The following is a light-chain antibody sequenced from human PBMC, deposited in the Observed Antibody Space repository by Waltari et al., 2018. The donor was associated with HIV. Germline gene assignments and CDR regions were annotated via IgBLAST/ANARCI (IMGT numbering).Light chain of an antibody. J-gene: IGLJ2*01. V-gene: IGLV1-51*01. CDR3: ASWDFSLSAVL. CDR1: SSNLGNYN. Sequence: QSVLTQPPSVSAPPGQKVTISCSGSSSNLGNYNVSWYQQLPGTAPRLLINDNTKRPSGIPDRFSGSKSGTSASLGIAGLQTGDEADYYCASWDFSLSAVLFGGGTKLTVL. CDR2: DNT.